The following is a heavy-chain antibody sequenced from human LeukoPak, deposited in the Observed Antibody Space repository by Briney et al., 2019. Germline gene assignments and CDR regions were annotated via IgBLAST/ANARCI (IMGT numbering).Heavy chain of an antibody. CDR3: ARGNYDMLTGSIIFDY. V-gene: IGHV4-30-4*01. J-gene: IGHJ4*02. Sequence: SETLSLTCTVSGGSISSGDYYWSWIRQPPGKGLEWIGYIYYSGSTYYNPSLKSRVTISVDTSKNQFSLKLSSVTAADTAVYYCARGNYDMLTGSIIFDYWGQGTLVTVSS. CDR1: GGSISSGDYY. CDR2: IYYSGST. D-gene: IGHD3-9*01.